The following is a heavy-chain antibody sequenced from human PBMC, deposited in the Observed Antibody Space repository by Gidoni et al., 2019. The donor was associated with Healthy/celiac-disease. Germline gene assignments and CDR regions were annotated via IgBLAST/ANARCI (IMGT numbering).Heavy chain of an antibody. CDR3: AKGRAAAGKFDFDY. J-gene: IGHJ4*02. CDR1: GFSFGSYA. V-gene: IGHV3-23*01. Sequence: EVQLLESGGGLVQPGGSLRLSCAASGFSFGSYAMSWVRQAPGKGLEWVSAISGSGGSTYYADSVKGRFTISRDNSKNTLYLQMNSLRAEDTAVYYCAKGRAAAGKFDFDYWGQGTLVTVSS. D-gene: IGHD6-13*01. CDR2: ISGSGGST.